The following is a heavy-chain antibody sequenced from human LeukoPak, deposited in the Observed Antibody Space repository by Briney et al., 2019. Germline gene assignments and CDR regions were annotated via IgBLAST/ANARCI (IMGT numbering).Heavy chain of an antibody. CDR3: ARGYNYGAYYYYMDV. CDR1: GFTFSSYW. Sequence: GGSLRPSCAASGFTFSSYWMTWVRQAPGKGLEWVANINQDGSEKYYVDSVKGRFTISRDNAKNSLSLQMNSLRADDTTLYYCARGYNYGAYYYYMDVWGKGTTVTISS. V-gene: IGHV3-7*01. J-gene: IGHJ6*03. CDR2: INQDGSEK. D-gene: IGHD1-1*01.